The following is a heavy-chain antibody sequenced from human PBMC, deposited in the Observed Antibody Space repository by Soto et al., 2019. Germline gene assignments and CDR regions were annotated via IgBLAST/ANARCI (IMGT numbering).Heavy chain of an antibody. CDR2: IGGTSGTK. CDR1: GFTFSSYS. J-gene: IGHJ4*02. Sequence: EVQLVESGGGLVQPGGSLRLSCVASGFTFSSYSMNWVRQAPGKGLEWLSYIGGTSGTKYYADSVKGRFTISRDNVKNLLYLQMDSLSDEDTAVYYCARDPVKRGLPHYFDYWGQGTLVTVSA. V-gene: IGHV3-48*02. D-gene: IGHD3-16*01. CDR3: ARDPVKRGLPHYFDY.